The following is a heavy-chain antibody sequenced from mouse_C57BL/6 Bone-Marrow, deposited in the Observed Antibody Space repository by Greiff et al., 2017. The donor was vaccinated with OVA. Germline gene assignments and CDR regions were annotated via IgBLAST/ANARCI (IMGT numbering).Heavy chain of an antibody. CDR1: GYTFTSYW. Sequence: QVQLQQPGAELVMPGASVKLSCKASGYTFTSYWMHWVKQRPGQGLEWIGEIDPSDSYTNYNQKFMGKSTLTVDKSSSTAYMQLSSLTSEDSAVYYCARDYYAMDYWGQGTSVTVSS. CDR3: ARDYYAMDY. J-gene: IGHJ4*01. V-gene: IGHV1-69*01. CDR2: IDPSDSYT.